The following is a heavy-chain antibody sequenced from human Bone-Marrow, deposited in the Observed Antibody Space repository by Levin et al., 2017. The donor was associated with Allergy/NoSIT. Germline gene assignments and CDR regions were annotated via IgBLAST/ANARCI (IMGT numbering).Heavy chain of an antibody. Sequence: VASVKVSCKTSGYTFKPYGITWVRQAPGQGLEWMGWINPYNGNTNYAQTLQDRVTLTTDTSTTTAYMELRSLRSDDTAMYYCARISVVSASSRFDYWGQGTLVTVSS. D-gene: IGHD5/OR15-5a*01. V-gene: IGHV1-18*04. CDR2: INPYNGNT. CDR3: ARISVVSASSRFDY. CDR1: GYTFKPYG. J-gene: IGHJ4*02.